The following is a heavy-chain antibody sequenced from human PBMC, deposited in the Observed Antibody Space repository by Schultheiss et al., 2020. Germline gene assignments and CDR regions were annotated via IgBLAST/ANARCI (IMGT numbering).Heavy chain of an antibody. Sequence: SETLSLTCTVSGVSVSSGSYYWSWVRQPPGKGLEWIGYIDYSVSTNYNPSLKSRVTISVDTSKNQFSLKLGSGTAADTAVYYCARATGTKFYFYYYYYMDVWGKGTTVTVSS. CDR1: GVSVSSGSYY. J-gene: IGHJ6*03. D-gene: IGHD1-1*01. CDR3: ARATGTKFYFYYYYYMDV. CDR2: IDYSVST. V-gene: IGHV4-61*01.